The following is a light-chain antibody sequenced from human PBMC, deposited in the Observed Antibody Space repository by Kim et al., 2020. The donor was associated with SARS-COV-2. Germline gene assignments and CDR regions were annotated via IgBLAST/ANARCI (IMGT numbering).Light chain of an antibody. V-gene: IGLV1-44*01. CDR2: NNN. J-gene: IGLJ1*01. Sequence: GQRVTISCSGSSSNSGRKSVNWHQKLPGTAPKLLMYNNNQRPSGVPDRFSGSKSGASASLAISGLQSEDEADYYCAAWDDSLNAYVFGTGTKVTVL. CDR1: SSNSGRKS. CDR3: AAWDDSLNAYV.